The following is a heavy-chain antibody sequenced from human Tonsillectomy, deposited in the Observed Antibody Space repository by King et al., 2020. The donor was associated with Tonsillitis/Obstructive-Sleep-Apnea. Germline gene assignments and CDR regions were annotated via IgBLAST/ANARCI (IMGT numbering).Heavy chain of an antibody. CDR1: GFSLTTSGVG. J-gene: IGHJ3*02. CDR3: VHHLLDNAFASDM. CDR2: IYWDDDK. D-gene: IGHD1-14*01. Sequence: ITLKESGPTLVKPTQTLTLTCTFSGFSLTTSGVGVGWIRQPPGKALEWLAVIYWDDDKRYRPSLKSRLDITTDTSENQVVLTMTNLDPVDTGTYYCVHHLLDNAFASDMWGQGTMVTVSS. V-gene: IGHV2-5*02.